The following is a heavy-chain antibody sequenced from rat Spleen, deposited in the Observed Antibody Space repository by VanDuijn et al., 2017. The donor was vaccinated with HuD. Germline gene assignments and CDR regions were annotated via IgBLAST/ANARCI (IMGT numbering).Heavy chain of an antibody. Sequence: EVQLVESGGGLVQPGRSLKLSCAASGFTFSNYGMAWVRQAPTKGLEWVATISYDGRNAYYRDSVKGRFTISRDNAQITLSLQMDSLRSDDTATYYCAREILHYFDYWGQGVMVTVSS. V-gene: IGHV5-29*01. CDR3: AREILHYFDY. CDR1: GFTFSNYG. J-gene: IGHJ2*01. CDR2: ISYDGRNA.